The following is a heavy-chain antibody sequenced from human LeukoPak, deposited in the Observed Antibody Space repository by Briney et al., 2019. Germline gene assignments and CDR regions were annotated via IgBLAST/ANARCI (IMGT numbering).Heavy chain of an antibody. V-gene: IGHV1-2*02. CDR1: GYTFTGYY. CDR2: INPNSGGT. J-gene: IGHJ5*02. Sequence: ASVNVSCMASGYTFTGYYMHWVRQAPGQGLEWMGWINPNSGGTNYAQKFQGRVTMTRDTSISTAYMELSRLRSDDTAVYYCARDLEILTVSWFDPWGQGTLVTVSS. CDR3: ARDLEILTVSWFDP. D-gene: IGHD3-9*01.